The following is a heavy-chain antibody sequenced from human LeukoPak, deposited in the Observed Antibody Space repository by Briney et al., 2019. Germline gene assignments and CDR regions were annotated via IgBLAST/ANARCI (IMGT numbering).Heavy chain of an antibody. J-gene: IGHJ4*02. CDR2: IKQDGSEK. Sequence: GGSLRLSCAASGFTFSTYWMNWVRQAPGKGLEWVANIKQDGSEKYYVDSVKGRFTISRDNAKNSLYLQMNSLRAEDTAVYYCAVGVYYFDHWGQGTLVTVSS. D-gene: IGHD3-10*01. CDR3: AVGVYYFDH. CDR1: GFTFSTYW. V-gene: IGHV3-7*02.